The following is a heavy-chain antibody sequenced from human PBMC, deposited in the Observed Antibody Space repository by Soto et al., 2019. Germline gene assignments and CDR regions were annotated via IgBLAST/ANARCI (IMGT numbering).Heavy chain of an antibody. CDR3: ARGQQLGRYGMDV. J-gene: IGHJ6*02. CDR1: GGTFSSYT. D-gene: IGHD6-13*01. CDR2: IIPILGIA. Sequence: QVQLVQSGAEVKKPGSSVKVSCKASGGTFSSYTISWVRQAPGQGLEWMGRIIPILGIANYAQKFQGRVTSTADKSTSTAYMELSSLRSEDTAVYYCARGQQLGRYGMDVWGQGTTVTVSS. V-gene: IGHV1-69*02.